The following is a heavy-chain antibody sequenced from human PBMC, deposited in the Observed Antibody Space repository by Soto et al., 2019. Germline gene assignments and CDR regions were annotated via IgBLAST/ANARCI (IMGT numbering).Heavy chain of an antibody. CDR1: GFAFGTYV. CDR2: ISGRVNST. Sequence: EVQLLESGGGLVQPGGSLRLSCEASGFAFGTYVMSWVRQAPGKGLEWVSAISGRVNSTYYADSVKGRFTISRDNAKNTLYLQMTSLRAEYTAVYYCAKDMRSSGGRSHFDLWGQGTLVIVSS. V-gene: IGHV3-23*01. CDR3: AKDMRSSGGRSHFDL. J-gene: IGHJ4*01. D-gene: IGHD2-15*01.